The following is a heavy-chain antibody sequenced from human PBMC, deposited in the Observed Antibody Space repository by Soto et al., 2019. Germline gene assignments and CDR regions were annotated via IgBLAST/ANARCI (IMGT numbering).Heavy chain of an antibody. CDR2: ISYDGSNK. V-gene: IGHV3-30*18. CDR3: AKPEDVDTAMVPFDY. Sequence: GGSLRLSCAASGFTFSSYGMHWVRQAPGKGLEWVAVISYDGSNKYYADSVKGRFTISRDNSKNTLDLQMNSLRAEDTAVYYCAKPEDVDTAMVPFDYWGQGTLVTVSS. D-gene: IGHD5-18*01. CDR1: GFTFSSYG. J-gene: IGHJ4*02.